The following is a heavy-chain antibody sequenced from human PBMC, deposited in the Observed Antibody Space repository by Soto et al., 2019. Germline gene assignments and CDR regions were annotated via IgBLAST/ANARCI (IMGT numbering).Heavy chain of an antibody. CDR2: INHSGST. Sequence: PSETLSLTCAVYGGSFSGYYWSWIRQPPGKGLEWIGEINHSGSTNYNPSLKSRVTISVDTSKNQFSLKLSSVTAADTAVYYCARFMATITRWFDPWGQGTLVTLSS. CDR3: ARFMATITRWFDP. J-gene: IGHJ5*02. V-gene: IGHV4-34*01. CDR1: GGSFSGYY. D-gene: IGHD5-12*01.